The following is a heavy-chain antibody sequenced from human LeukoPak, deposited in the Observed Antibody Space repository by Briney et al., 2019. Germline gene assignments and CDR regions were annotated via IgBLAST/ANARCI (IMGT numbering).Heavy chain of an antibody. J-gene: IGHJ6*02. CDR1: GFTFSSYG. CDR3: AKDRGIVLMVYAPPYGMDV. V-gene: IGHV3-30*18. CDR2: ISYDGSNK. D-gene: IGHD2-8*01. Sequence: GASLRLSCAASGFTFSSYGMHWVRQAPGKGLEWVAVISYDGSNKYYADSVKGRFTISRDNSKNTLYLQMNSLRAEDTAVYYCAKDRGIVLMVYAPPYGMDVWGQGTTVTVSS.